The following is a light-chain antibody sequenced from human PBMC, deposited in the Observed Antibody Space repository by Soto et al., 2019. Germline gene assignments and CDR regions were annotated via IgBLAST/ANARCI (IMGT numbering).Light chain of an antibody. CDR1: SSDVGGYNY. J-gene: IGLJ2*01. V-gene: IGLV2-8*01. CDR2: EVS. CDR3: SSYAGSNNLGV. Sequence: QSALTQPPSASGSPGQSVTISCTGTSSDVGGYNYVSWYQQHPGKAPKLMIYEVSKRPSGVPDRFSGSKSGNTASLTVSGLQAEDEADYCCSSYAGSNNLGVFGGGTQVTVL.